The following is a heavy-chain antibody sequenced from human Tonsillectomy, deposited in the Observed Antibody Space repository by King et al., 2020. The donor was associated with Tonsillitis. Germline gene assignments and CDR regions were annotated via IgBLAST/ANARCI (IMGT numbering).Heavy chain of an antibody. Sequence: VQLVESGGGVVQPGRSLRLSCAASGFTFSSYGMHWVRQAPGKGLEWVAVIWDDGNIKYYRDSVKGRFTISRDNSKNTLYLQMNSLRAEDTAVYYCASCLSGTKYYYYYGLDVWGQGTTVTVSS. J-gene: IGHJ6*02. V-gene: IGHV3-33*01. CDR3: ASCLSGTKYYYYYGLDV. CDR1: GFTFSSYG. CDR2: IWDDGNIK. D-gene: IGHD2-8*01.